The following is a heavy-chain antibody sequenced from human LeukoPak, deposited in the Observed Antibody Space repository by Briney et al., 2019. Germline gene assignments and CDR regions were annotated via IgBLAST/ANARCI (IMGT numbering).Heavy chain of an antibody. Sequence: AASVKVSCKASGYTFTGYYMHWVRQAPGQGLEWMGWIAPNSGGTNYAQNFQGRVTMTRDTSINTAYMELTRLTSDDTAVYYCAREYSSTSGRPYDYWGLGTLVTVSS. CDR1: GYTFTGYY. V-gene: IGHV1-2*02. D-gene: IGHD6-6*01. J-gene: IGHJ4*02. CDR2: IAPNSGGT. CDR3: AREYSSTSGRPYDY.